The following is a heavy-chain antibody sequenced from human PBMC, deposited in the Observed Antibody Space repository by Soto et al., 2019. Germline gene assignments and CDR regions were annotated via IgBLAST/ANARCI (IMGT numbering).Heavy chain of an antibody. J-gene: IGHJ5*02. CDR3: ARDWDSSSRLGWFDP. Sequence: QVQLVQSGAEVKKPGSSVKVSCKASGGTFSSYAISWVRQAPGQGLEWMGGIIPIFGTANYAQKFQGRVTITADESTSTGNMELSRLRSEDTAVYYWARDWDSSSRLGWFDPCGQGTLVTDSS. CDR2: IIPIFGTA. V-gene: IGHV1-69*01. D-gene: IGHD6-13*01. CDR1: GGTFSSYA.